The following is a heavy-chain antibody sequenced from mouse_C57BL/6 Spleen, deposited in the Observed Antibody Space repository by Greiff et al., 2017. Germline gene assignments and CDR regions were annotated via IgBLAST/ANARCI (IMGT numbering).Heavy chain of an antibody. D-gene: IGHD1-1*01. CDR3: TRKGYYYGSSYPAWFAY. V-gene: IGHV6-6*01. J-gene: IGHJ3*01. CDR2: IRNKANNHAT. Sequence: EVKLMESGGGLVQPGGSMKLSCAASGFTFSDAWMDWVRQSPEKGLEWVADIRNKANNHATYYAESVKGSFTITRDDSKSSVYLQMNSLRAEDTGIYVCTRKGYYYGSSYPAWFAYWGQGTLVTVSA. CDR1: GFTFSDAW.